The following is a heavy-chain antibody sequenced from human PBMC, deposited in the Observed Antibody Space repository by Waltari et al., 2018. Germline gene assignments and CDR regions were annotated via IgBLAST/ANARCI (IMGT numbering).Heavy chain of an antibody. CDR1: GYTFSNYG. Sequence: QVQLVQSGAEVRKPGASVKVSCKASGYTFSNYGIAWVRQAPGRGLEWMGWIRVYDGDTKHARDFEGRLTLTTDTSTNTAHMELRCLRSDDTAVYYCARLYDASAYYNTYLDPWGQGTMVTVSS. D-gene: IGHD3-22*01. J-gene: IGHJ3*01. CDR3: ARLYDASAYYNTYLDP. CDR2: IRVYDGDT. V-gene: IGHV1-18*01.